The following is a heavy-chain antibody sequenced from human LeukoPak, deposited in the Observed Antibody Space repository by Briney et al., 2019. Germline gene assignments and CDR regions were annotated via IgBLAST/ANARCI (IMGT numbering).Heavy chain of an antibody. CDR2: IFHDGRT. Sequence: SETLSLTCEVSGYSISSGYFWAWIRQSPGKGLEVIAGIFHDGRTHYNPSVQSRVTISVDTFRNRFSLKLKSVTAADAAVYCARDIGWTKGPFDYWGQGTLVTVSS. V-gene: IGHV4-38-2*01. J-gene: IGHJ4*02. CDR1: GYSISSGYF. D-gene: IGHD2-15*01. CDR3: RDIGWTKGPFDY.